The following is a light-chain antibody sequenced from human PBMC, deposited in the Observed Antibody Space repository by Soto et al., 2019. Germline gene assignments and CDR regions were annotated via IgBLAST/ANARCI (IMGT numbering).Light chain of an antibody. Sequence: DIVMTQSPDSLAVSLGERATINCKSSQSVLYSSNDKNYLAWYQQKPGQPPKLLIYWASTRESGVPDRFSGRGSETDFTLTISSLQAEDVAVYYCQQYYSTPQTFGQGTKVEIK. CDR2: WAS. V-gene: IGKV4-1*01. CDR3: QQYYSTPQT. CDR1: QSVLYSSNDKNY. J-gene: IGKJ1*01.